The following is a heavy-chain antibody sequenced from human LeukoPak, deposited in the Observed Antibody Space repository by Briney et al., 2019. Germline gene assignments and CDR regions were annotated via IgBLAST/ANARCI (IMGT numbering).Heavy chain of an antibody. Sequence: PSETLSLTCTVSGGSISTYYWTWIRQPPGKGLEWIGYIYYSGTTNYNPSLKSRVTMSVDTSKNQFSLRLNSVTAADTAVYYCARRLAVTGRYYSDYWGQGTLVTVSS. CDR2: IYYSGTT. V-gene: IGHV4-59*01. CDR1: GGSISTYY. CDR3: ARRLAVTGRYYSDY. D-gene: IGHD6-13*01. J-gene: IGHJ4*02.